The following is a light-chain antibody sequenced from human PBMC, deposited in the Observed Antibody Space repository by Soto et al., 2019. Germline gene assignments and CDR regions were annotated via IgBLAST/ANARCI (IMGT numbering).Light chain of an antibody. CDR2: LNSDGSH. CDR1: SGHSSYA. Sequence: QPVLTQSPSASASLGASVKLTCTLSSGHSSYAIAWHQQQPEKGPRYLMKLNSDGSHSKGDGIPDRFSGSSSGAERYLTISSLQSEDAADYYCQTWGTGIHVFGGGTQLTVL. J-gene: IGLJ7*01. V-gene: IGLV4-69*01. CDR3: QTWGTGIHV.